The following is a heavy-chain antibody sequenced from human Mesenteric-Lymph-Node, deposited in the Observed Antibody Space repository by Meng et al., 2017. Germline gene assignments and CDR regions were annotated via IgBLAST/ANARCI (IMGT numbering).Heavy chain of an antibody. CDR1: GFTFSSYA. Sequence: GESLKISCAASGFTFSSYAMSWVRQAPGKGLEWVSAISGSGGSTYYADSVKGRFTISRDNSKNTLYLQMNSLRAEDTAVYYCAKDPFHMYSSSWYVRDYYYGMDVWGQGTTVTVSS. D-gene: IGHD6-13*01. CDR3: AKDPFHMYSSSWYVRDYYYGMDV. V-gene: IGHV3-23*01. CDR2: ISGSGGST. J-gene: IGHJ6*02.